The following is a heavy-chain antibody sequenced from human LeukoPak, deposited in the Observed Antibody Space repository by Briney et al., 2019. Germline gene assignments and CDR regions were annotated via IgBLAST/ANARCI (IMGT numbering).Heavy chain of an antibody. Sequence: GGSLRLSCAASGLTFSSYSMNWVRQAPGKGLEWVSCISSSSSYRNYADSVKGRFTTSRDNAKNSLYLQMNSLRAEDTAVYYCARDAVDVIVPAATFEYWGQGTLVTVSS. CDR1: GLTFSSYS. J-gene: IGHJ4*02. CDR2: ISSSSSYR. D-gene: IGHD2-2*01. V-gene: IGHV3-21*01. CDR3: ARDAVDVIVPAATFEY.